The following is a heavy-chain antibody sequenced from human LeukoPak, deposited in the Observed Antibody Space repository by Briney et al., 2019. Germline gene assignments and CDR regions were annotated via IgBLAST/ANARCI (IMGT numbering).Heavy chain of an antibody. J-gene: IGHJ4*02. D-gene: IGHD3-22*01. Sequence: SETLSLTCTVFGGSISSSSYYWGWIRQPPGKGLEWIGSIYYSGSTYYNPSLKSRVTISVDTSKNQFSLKLSSVTAADTAVYYCAREPYYYDSSGGVFDYWGQGTLVTVSS. CDR1: GGSISSSSYY. CDR3: AREPYYYDSSGGVFDY. CDR2: IYYSGST. V-gene: IGHV4-39*07.